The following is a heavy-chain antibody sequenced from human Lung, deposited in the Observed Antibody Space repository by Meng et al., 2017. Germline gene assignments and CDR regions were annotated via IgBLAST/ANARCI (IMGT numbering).Heavy chain of an antibody. D-gene: IGHD3-10*01. Sequence: GSLRLSCAVYGGSFSGYYWSWIRQPPGKGLEWIGEINHSGSTNYNPSLKSRVTISVDTSKNQFSLKLSSVTAADTAVYYCARDWFMVRGLWGQGTLVTSPQ. V-gene: IGHV4-34*01. CDR1: GGSFSGYY. CDR2: INHSGST. CDR3: ARDWFMVRGL. J-gene: IGHJ4*02.